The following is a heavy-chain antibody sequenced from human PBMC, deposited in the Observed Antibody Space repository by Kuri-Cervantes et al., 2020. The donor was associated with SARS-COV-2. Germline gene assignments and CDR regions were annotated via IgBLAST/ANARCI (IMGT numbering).Heavy chain of an antibody. V-gene: IGHV4-30-2*01. D-gene: IGHD2-2*01. CDR3: ARLESPLVVASYAY. CDR1: GGSISSGGYY. Sequence: SETLSLTCTVSGGSISSGGYYWSWIRQPPGKGLEWIGYIYHSGSTYYNPSLKSRVTISVDRSKNQFSLKLSSVTAADTAVYYCARLESPLVVASYAYWGQGTLVTVSS. CDR2: IYHSGST. J-gene: IGHJ4*02.